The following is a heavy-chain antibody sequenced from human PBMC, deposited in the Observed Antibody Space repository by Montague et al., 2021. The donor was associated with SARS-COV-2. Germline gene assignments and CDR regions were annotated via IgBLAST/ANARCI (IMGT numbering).Heavy chain of an antibody. CDR1: GFIFSNFA. D-gene: IGHD6-25*01. V-gene: IGHV3-30*04. CDR3: ATTQRPFTNYYYYYGMDV. J-gene: IGHJ6*02. Sequence: SLRLSCAASGFIFSNFAFHWVHQAPGKGLEWVAIITYDGIDKFYADSVKGRFTISRDNSKNTLYLQMDSLRAEDTAVYYCATTQRPFTNYYYYYGMDVWGQGTTVTVSS. CDR2: ITYDGIDK.